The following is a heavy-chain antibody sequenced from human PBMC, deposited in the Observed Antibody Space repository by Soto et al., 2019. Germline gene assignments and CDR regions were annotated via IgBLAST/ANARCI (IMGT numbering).Heavy chain of an antibody. Sequence: ASDTLSLTCAVSAYSISSGYYWGCIRQPPGKGLEWIGSIYNSGSTYYNPSLKSRVTISVDTSKNQFSLKLRSVTAADTAVYYCARMGFYYDSSGYDYWGQGTLVTVSS. D-gene: IGHD3-22*01. V-gene: IGHV4-38-2*01. CDR2: IYNSGST. CDR1: AYSISSGYY. CDR3: ARMGFYYDSSGYDY. J-gene: IGHJ4*02.